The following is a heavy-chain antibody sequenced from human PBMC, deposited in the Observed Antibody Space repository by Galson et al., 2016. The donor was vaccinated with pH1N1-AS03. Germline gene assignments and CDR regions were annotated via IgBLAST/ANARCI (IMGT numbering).Heavy chain of an antibody. J-gene: IGHJ4*02. CDR3: ARDRHDSSAYMRSLGY. V-gene: IGHV3-11*01. CDR2: IGNSGSAI. Sequence: SLRLSCAASGFTFSDYYMSWIRQAPGKGLEWVSCIGNSGSAIYYADSVKGRFTVSRDNAKNSLSLQMNSLRAEDTAVYYCARDRHDSSAYMRSLGYWGQGTLVTVST. CDR1: GFTFSDYY. D-gene: IGHD3-22*01.